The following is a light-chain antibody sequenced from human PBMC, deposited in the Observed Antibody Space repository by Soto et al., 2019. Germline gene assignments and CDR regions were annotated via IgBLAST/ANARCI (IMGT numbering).Light chain of an antibody. J-gene: IGKJ2*01. CDR2: AAT. V-gene: IGKV3-20*01. CDR3: QQYGSSPYT. Sequence: DIVLTQSPDTLSLSPGERAALSCRASQSVRDSFLAWYQQKPGQSPRLLIYAATSRATGIPERFSGSGSETDFTLTIYRLEHEDFAVYYCQQYGSSPYTFGQGTKLEIK. CDR1: QSVRDSF.